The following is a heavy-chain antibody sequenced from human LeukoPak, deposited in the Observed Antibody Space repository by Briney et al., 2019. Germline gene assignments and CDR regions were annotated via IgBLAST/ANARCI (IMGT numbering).Heavy chain of an antibody. V-gene: IGHV4-34*01. Sequence: GSLRLSCAASGFTFSSYEMNWVRQPPGKGLEWIGEINHSGSTNYNPSLKSRVTISVDTSKNQFSLKLSSVTAADTAVYYCARGGWGGSGSYYTFDYWGQGTLVTVSS. CDR2: INHSGST. D-gene: IGHD3-10*01. CDR1: GFTFSSYE. CDR3: ARGGWGGSGSYYTFDY. J-gene: IGHJ4*02.